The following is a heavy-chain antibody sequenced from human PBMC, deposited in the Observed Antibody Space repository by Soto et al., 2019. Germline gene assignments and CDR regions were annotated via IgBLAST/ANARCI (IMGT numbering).Heavy chain of an antibody. CDR2: IYHSGST. D-gene: IGHD2-2*01. CDR3: ARDGLGYCSSTSCPRGGMDV. J-gene: IGHJ6*02. V-gene: IGHV4-30-2*01. Sequence: SETLSLTCAVSGGSISSGGYSWSWIRQPPGKGLEWIGYIYHSGSTYYNPPLKSRVTISVDTSKNQFSLKLSSVTAADTAVYYCARDGLGYCSSTSCPRGGMDVWGQGTTVTVSS. CDR1: GGSISSGGYS.